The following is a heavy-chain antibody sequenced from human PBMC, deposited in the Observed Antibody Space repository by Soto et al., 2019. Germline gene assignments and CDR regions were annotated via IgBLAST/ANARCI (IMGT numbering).Heavy chain of an antibody. J-gene: IGHJ4*02. CDR1: GYTFTSYG. Sequence: ASVKVSCKASGYTFTSYGISWVRQAPGQGLEWMGWISAYNGNTNYAQKLQGRVTMTTDTSTSAAYMELRSLRSDDTAVYYCARDLGYDFWSGYYADYWGQGTLVTVSS. CDR3: ARDLGYDFWSGYYADY. CDR2: ISAYNGNT. V-gene: IGHV1-18*04. D-gene: IGHD3-3*01.